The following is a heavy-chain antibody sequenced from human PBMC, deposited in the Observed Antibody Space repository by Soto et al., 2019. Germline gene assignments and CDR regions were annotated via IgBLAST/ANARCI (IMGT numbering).Heavy chain of an antibody. V-gene: IGHV1-69*13. D-gene: IGHD3-16*01. CDR3: SVVTAYGMDV. CDR2: IIPVYGTP. J-gene: IGHJ6*02. Sequence: GSSVKVSCKATGGTFNKYAISWVRQAPGQGLEWMAGIIPVYGTPNYAQTFQDRVTIIADESTTTAYMGVNSLRSEDTAIYYCSVVTAYGMDVWGPGTPVTVSS. CDR1: GGTFNKYA.